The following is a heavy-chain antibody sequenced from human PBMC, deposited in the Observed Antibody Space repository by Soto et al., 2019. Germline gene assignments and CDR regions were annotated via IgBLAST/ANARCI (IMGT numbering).Heavy chain of an antibody. CDR1: GGTFSSYA. V-gene: IGHV1-69*01. J-gene: IGHJ4*02. CDR3: ASGSAAGIGY. CDR2: IIPIFGTA. Sequence: QVQLVQSGAEVKKPGSSVKVSCKVSGGTFSSYAISWVRQAPGQGLEWMGGIIPIFGTANYAQKFQVRVTITADESTSTAYMELSSLRSKNTVVYYCASGSAAGIGYWGQGTLVTVSS. D-gene: IGHD6-13*01.